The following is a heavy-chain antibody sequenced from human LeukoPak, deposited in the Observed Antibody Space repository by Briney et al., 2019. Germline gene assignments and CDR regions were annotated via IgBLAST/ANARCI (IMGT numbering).Heavy chain of an antibody. J-gene: IGHJ4*02. CDR2: IYHSGST. CDR3: ARSKTGIVDY. CDR1: GYSISSGYY. D-gene: IGHD2-21*01. V-gene: IGHV4-38-2*02. Sequence: PSETLSLTCTVSGYSISSGYYWGWIRQPPGKGLEWIGSIYHSGSTYYNPPLKSRVTTSVDTSKNQFSLKLTSVTAADTAVYYCARSKTGIVDYWGQGTLVTVSS.